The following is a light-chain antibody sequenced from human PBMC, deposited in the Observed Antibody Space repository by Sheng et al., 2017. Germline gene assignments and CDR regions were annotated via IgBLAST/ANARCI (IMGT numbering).Light chain of an antibody. J-gene: IGKJ1*01. CDR1: QSIGDW. V-gene: IGKV1-12*01. Sequence: DIQVTQSPSTLSASVGDRVTITCRASQSIGDWLAWYQQKPGKAPKLLIYAASTLESGVPSRFSGSGSGTDFTLTISSLHPEDFATYFCQQADSFPWTFGQGTKVEIK. CDR3: QQADSFPWT. CDR2: AAS.